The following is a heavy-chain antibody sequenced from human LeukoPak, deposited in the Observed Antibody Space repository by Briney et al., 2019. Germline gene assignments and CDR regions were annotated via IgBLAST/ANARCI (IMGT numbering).Heavy chain of an antibody. J-gene: IGHJ4*02. CDR1: GGSISSSRDY. V-gene: IGHV4-39*01. D-gene: IGHD6-19*01. CDR2: IYYSGST. CDR3: ARHVEIAVAGPMDY. Sequence: PSETLSLTCTVSGGSISSSRDYWGWIRQPPGKGLEWIGSIYYSGSTYYNPSLKSRVTISVDTSKNQFSLKLSSVTAADTAVYYCARHVEIAVAGPMDYWGQGTLLTVSS.